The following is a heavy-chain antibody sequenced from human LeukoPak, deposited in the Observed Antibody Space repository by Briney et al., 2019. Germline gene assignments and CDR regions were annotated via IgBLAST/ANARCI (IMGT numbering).Heavy chain of an antibody. D-gene: IGHD4-17*01. V-gene: IGHV5-51*01. J-gene: IGHJ6*02. CDR3: ARLQNGDRIYYYYGMDV. Sequence: GESLKISCKGSGYSFTSYWIGWVRQMPGKGLEWMGIIYPGDSDTRYSPSFQGQVTISADKSISTAYLQWSSLKASDTAMYYCARLQNGDRIYYYYGMDVWGQGTTVTVSS. CDR1: GYSFTSYW. CDR2: IYPGDSDT.